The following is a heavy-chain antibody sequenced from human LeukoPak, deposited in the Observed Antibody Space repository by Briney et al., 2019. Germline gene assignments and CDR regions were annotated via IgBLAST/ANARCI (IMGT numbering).Heavy chain of an antibody. CDR2: IYSGGST. CDR1: GFTVSRNY. D-gene: IGHD3-22*01. Sequence: GGSLRLSCAASGFTVSRNYMSWVRQAPGKGLEWVSVIYSGGSTYYADSVKDRFTISRDNSKNTLYLQMNSLRAEDTAVYHCVRAAPVPPYSSDRYPDYWGQGTLVTVSS. J-gene: IGHJ4*02. CDR3: VRAAPVPPYSSDRYPDY. V-gene: IGHV3-66*01.